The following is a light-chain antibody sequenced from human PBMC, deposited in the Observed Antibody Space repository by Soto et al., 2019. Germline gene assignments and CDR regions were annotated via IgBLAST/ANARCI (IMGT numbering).Light chain of an antibody. Sequence: DIVMTQSPDSLAVSMGERATINCKSSQSLFFSPNNKNYLAWYQQKPGQPPKLLIYWASTRESGVPDRFSGSGSGTDFTLTISSLQAEDVAVYYCQQYYSTRTFGQGTKVDIK. J-gene: IGKJ1*01. CDR1: QSLFFSPNNKNY. V-gene: IGKV4-1*01. CDR2: WAS. CDR3: QQYYSTRT.